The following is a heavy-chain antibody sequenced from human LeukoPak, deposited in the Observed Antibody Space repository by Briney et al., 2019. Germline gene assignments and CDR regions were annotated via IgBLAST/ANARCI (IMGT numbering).Heavy chain of an antibody. CDR1: GFTFSGST. V-gene: IGHV3-48*04. Sequence: GGSLKLSCVASGFTFSGSTMHWVRQASGKGLEWVSHISNSGGSIYYADSVKGRFTISRDNAKNSLYLQMNSLRAEDTAVYYCARSFDIWGQGTMVTVSS. J-gene: IGHJ3*02. CDR3: ARSFDI. CDR2: ISNSGGSI.